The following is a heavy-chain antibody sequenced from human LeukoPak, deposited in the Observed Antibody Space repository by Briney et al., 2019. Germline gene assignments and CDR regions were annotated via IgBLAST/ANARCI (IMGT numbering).Heavy chain of an antibody. Sequence: GGSLRLSCAASGFTFSSYDMHWVRQAKGKGLEWVSSIGTAGDTYQPGSVKGRFTISRENAKNSLYLQMNSLRAGDTAVYYCARRNTANALDIWGQGTMVTVSS. J-gene: IGHJ3*02. V-gene: IGHV3-13*01. D-gene: IGHD5-18*01. CDR3: ARRNTANALDI. CDR1: GFTFSSYD. CDR2: IGTAGDT.